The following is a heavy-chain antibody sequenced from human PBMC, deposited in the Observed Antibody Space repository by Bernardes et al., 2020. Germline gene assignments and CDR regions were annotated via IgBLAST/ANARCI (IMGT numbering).Heavy chain of an antibody. Sequence: SETPSLTCTVSGGSISSYYWSWIRQPPGKGLEWIGYIYYSGSTNYNPSLKSRVTISVDTSKNQFSLKLSSVTAADTAVYYCARVAALDYGGNLFDYWGQGTLVTVSS. CDR2: IYYSGST. V-gene: IGHV4-59*01. J-gene: IGHJ4*02. CDR1: GGSISSYY. CDR3: ARVAALDYGGNLFDY. D-gene: IGHD4-17*01.